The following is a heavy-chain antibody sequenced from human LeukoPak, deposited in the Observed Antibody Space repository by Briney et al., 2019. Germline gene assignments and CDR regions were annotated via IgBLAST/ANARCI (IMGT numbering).Heavy chain of an antibody. J-gene: IGHJ4*02. CDR1: GGSLSGYY. CDR2: INHSGST. Sequence: SETLSLTCAVYGGSLSGYYWSWIRQPPGKGLEWIGEINHSGSTNYNPSLKSRVTISVDTSKNQFSLKLSSVTAADTAVYYCARGQRRGYGGNDYWGQGTLVTVSS. D-gene: IGHD4-23*01. CDR3: ARGQRRGYGGNDY. V-gene: IGHV4-34*01.